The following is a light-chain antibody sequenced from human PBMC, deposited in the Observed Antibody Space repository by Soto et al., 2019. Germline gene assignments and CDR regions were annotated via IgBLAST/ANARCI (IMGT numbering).Light chain of an antibody. CDR3: GTWDSSLSAGGVV. Sequence: QSVLTQPPSVSAAPGQKVTISCSGSSSNIGNKYVSWYQQLPGTAPKLLIYDNNKRPSGIPDRFSGSKSGTSATLGITGLQTGDEADYYCGTWDSSLSAGGVVFGEGTMLTVL. CDR2: DNN. J-gene: IGLJ2*01. V-gene: IGLV1-51*01. CDR1: SSNIGNKY.